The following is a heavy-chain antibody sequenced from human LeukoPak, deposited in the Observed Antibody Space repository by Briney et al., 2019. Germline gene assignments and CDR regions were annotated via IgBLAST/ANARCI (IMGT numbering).Heavy chain of an antibody. D-gene: IGHD3-22*01. CDR1: GGSNSTYY. CDR2: IYYSGST. CDR3: ARSFSPNYYDLLDY. Sequence: TSETLSLTCTVSGGSNSTYYWSWIRQPPGKGLEWIGYIYYSGSTNYNPSLKSRVTISLDTSKNQFSLRLNSVTAADTAMYYCARSFSPNYYDLLDYWGQGTLVTVSS. J-gene: IGHJ4*02. V-gene: IGHV4-59*01.